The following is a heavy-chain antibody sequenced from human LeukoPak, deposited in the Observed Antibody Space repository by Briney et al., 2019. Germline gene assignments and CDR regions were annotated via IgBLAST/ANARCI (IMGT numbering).Heavy chain of an antibody. Sequence: GGSLRLSCAASGFTFSSYAMSWVRQAPGKGLEWVSVISGSGGSTYYADSVKGRFTISRDNSKNTLYLQMNSLRAEDTAVYYCAKDQSLRSSGYFDYWGQGTLVTVSS. CDR2: ISGSGGST. CDR1: GFTFSSYA. V-gene: IGHV3-23*01. J-gene: IGHJ4*02. D-gene: IGHD3-10*01. CDR3: AKDQSLRSSGYFDY.